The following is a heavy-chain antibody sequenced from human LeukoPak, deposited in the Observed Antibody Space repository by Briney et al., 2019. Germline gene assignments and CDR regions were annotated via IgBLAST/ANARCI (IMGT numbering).Heavy chain of an antibody. CDR2: INSDGSST. V-gene: IGHV3-74*01. D-gene: IGHD5-24*01. J-gene: IGHJ4*02. Sequence: GGSLRLSCEASGFTFSNYWMSWVRQAPGKGLVWVSRINSDGSSTSYADSVKGRFTISRDNAKNTLYLQMNSLRAEDTAVYYCASGRWLHPLDYWGQGTLVTVSS. CDR1: GFTFSNYW. CDR3: ASGRWLHPLDY.